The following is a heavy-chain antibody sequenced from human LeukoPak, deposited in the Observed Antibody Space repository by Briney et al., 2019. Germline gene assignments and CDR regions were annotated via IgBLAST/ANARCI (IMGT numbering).Heavy chain of an antibody. J-gene: IGHJ4*02. D-gene: IGHD2-2*03. CDR2: IYPPDSDT. V-gene: IGHV5-51*01. CDR1: GHRFTSYW. CDR3: ARPPSRGYSSSFEY. Sequence: GESLKISCKGSGHRFTSYWIGWVGQMPGKGLEWMGIIYPPDSDTTYSPSFQGQVTISADKSISTAYLQWSSLKASDTAMYYCARPPSRGYSSSFEYWGQGTLVTVSS.